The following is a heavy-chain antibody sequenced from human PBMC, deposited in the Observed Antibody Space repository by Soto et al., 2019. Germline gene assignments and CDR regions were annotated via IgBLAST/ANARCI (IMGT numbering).Heavy chain of an antibody. D-gene: IGHD2-15*01. V-gene: IGHV4-31*03. CDR1: GGSISSGGYY. J-gene: IGHJ6*03. CDR2: IYYSGST. CDR3: AGYCSGGSCYPGRYYMDV. Sequence: SETLSLTCTVSGGSISSGGYYWSWIRQHPGKGLEWIGYIYYSGSTYYNPSLKSRVTISVDTSKNQFSLKLSSVTAADTAVYYCAGYCSGGSCYPGRYYMDVWGKGTTVTVSS.